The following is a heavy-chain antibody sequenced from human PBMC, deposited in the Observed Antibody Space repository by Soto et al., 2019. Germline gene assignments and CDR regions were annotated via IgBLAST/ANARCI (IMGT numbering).Heavy chain of an antibody. CDR2: ISAYNGNT. Sequence: GASVNVSCKAAGYAFTIYGISWGRQAPGQGLEWMGWISAYNGNTNYAQKLQGRVTMTTDTSTSTAYMEPRSLRSDDTAVYYCARAPASALRFLEWLSYYYGMDVWGQGTTVTVSS. CDR3: ARAPASALRFLEWLSYYYGMDV. D-gene: IGHD3-3*01. V-gene: IGHV1-18*01. J-gene: IGHJ6*02. CDR1: GYAFTIYG.